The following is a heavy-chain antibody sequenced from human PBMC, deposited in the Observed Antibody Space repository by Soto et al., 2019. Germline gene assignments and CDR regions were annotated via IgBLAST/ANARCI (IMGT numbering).Heavy chain of an antibody. Sequence: SETLSLTCTVSGGSVSSGSYYWSWIRQPPGKGLEWIGYIYYSGSTNYNPSLKSRVTISVDTSKNQFSLKLSSVTAADTAVYYCARGVRTGFLYAGWFDPWGQGTLVTVSS. D-gene: IGHD2-2*01. CDR1: GGSVSSGSYY. CDR3: ARGVRTGFLYAGWFDP. CDR2: IYYSGST. J-gene: IGHJ5*02. V-gene: IGHV4-61*01.